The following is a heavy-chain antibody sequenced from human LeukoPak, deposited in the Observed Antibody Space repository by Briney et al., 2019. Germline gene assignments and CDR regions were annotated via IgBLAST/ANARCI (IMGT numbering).Heavy chain of an antibody. CDR1: GFTLSSYW. CDR2: INSDGSST. J-gene: IGHJ4*02. V-gene: IGHV3-74*01. D-gene: IGHD2-2*01. CDR3: AKEGKYCSSSSCYAQADY. Sequence: GGSLRLSCAASGFTLSSYWMHWVRQAPGKGLVWVSRINSDGSSTAYADSVKGRFTISRDNAKNTLYLQMNSLRAEDTAVYYCAKEGKYCSSSSCYAQADYWGQGTLVTVSS.